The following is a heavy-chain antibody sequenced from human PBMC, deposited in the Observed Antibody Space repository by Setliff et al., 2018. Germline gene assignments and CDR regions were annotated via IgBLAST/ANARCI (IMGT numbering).Heavy chain of an antibody. D-gene: IGHD2-15*01. J-gene: IGHJ6*03. CDR2: INHSGST. Sequence: PSETLSLTCAVYGGSFSGYYWSWIRQPPGKGLEWIGEINHSGSTNYNPSLKSRVTISVDTSKNQFSLKLSSVTAADTAVYYCASQLGGYCSGGSCYSYCYYYYMDVWGKGTTVTVS. CDR1: GGSFSGYY. V-gene: IGHV4-34*01. CDR3: ASQLGGYCSGGSCYSYCYYYYMDV.